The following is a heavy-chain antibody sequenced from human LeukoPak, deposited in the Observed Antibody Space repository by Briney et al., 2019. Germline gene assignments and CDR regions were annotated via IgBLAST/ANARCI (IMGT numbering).Heavy chain of an antibody. CDR3: ARIDPNENAAMGY. CDR1: GGSISSYY. CDR2: IYYSGST. Sequence: PSGTLSLTCTVSGGSISSYYWSWIRQPPGKGLEWIGYIYYSGSTNYNPSLKSRVTISVDTSKNQFSLKLSSVTAGDTAVYYCARIDPNENAAMGYWGQGTLVTVSS. D-gene: IGHD1-1*01. V-gene: IGHV4-59*01. J-gene: IGHJ4*02.